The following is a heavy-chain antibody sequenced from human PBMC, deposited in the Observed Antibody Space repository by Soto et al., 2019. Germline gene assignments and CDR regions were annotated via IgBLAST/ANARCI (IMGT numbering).Heavy chain of an antibody. CDR1: GFTFSSYA. CDR3: ARDMDTAMANWFDP. J-gene: IGHJ5*02. V-gene: IGHV3-30-3*01. Sequence: QVQLVESGGGVVQPGRSLRLSCAASGFTFSSYAMHWVRQAPGKGLVWVAVISYDGSNKYYADSVKGRFTISKDNSKNTLYLQMNSLRAEDPDGYFCARDMDTAMANWFDPWGPGTLVTVSS. D-gene: IGHD5-18*01. CDR2: ISYDGSNK.